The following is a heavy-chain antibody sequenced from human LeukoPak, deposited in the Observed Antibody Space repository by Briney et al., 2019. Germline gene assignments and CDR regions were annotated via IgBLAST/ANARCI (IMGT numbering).Heavy chain of an antibody. Sequence: NPSETLSLTCSVSGGSITGHFWSWLRQAPGKTLEWLGYVHDSGATDYNPSLKTRLTISLHTSTNQSFLRPTAVTAADTAFYYCARKEGAAGESLDFWGQGTMVTVSS. CDR2: VHDSGAT. CDR3: ARKEGAAGESLDF. CDR1: GGSITGHF. V-gene: IGHV4-59*11. J-gene: IGHJ3*01. D-gene: IGHD2-8*02.